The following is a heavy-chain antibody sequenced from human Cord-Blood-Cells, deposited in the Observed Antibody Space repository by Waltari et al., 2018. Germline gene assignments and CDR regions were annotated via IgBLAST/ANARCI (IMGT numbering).Heavy chain of an antibody. J-gene: IGHJ2*01. Sequence: QVQLQQWGAGLLKPSETLSLPCAFYGGSFSGYYWRWIRQPPGKGLEWIGEINHSGSTNYNPSLKSRVTISVDTSKNQFALKLSSVTAADTAVYYCARHQGDSRGYFDLWGRGTLVTVSS. CDR2: INHSGST. D-gene: IGHD3-16*01. CDR1: GGSFSGYY. CDR3: ARHQGDSRGYFDL. V-gene: IGHV4-34*01.